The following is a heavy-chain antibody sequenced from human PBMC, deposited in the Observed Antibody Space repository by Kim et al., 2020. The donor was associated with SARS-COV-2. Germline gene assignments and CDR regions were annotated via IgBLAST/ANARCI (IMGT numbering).Heavy chain of an antibody. CDR3: ARDRKVGRYQLLSSNRIAAGVDDL. Sequence: GGSLRLSCAASGFTFSSYWMSWVRQAPGKGLEWVANIKQDGSEKYYVDSVKGRFTISRDNAKNSLYLQMNSLRAEDTAVYYCARDRKVGRYQLLSSNRIAAGVDDLWGRGTLVTVSS. CDR1: GFTFSSYW. J-gene: IGHJ2*01. V-gene: IGHV3-7*01. CDR2: IKQDGSEK. D-gene: IGHD2-2*01.